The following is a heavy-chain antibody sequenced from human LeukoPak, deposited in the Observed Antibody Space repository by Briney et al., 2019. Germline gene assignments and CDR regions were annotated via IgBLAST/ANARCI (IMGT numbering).Heavy chain of an antibody. J-gene: IGHJ6*03. CDR3: ARASDLDYYYYYMDV. CDR1: GYTFTSYD. V-gene: IGHV1-8*03. Sequence: GASVKVSCKASGYTFTSYDINWVRQATGQGLEWMGWMNPNSGNTGYAQKFQGRVTITRNTSISTAYMELSSLRSEDTAVCYCARASDLDYYYYYMDVWGKGTTVTVSS. D-gene: IGHD3-3*01. CDR2: MNPNSGNT.